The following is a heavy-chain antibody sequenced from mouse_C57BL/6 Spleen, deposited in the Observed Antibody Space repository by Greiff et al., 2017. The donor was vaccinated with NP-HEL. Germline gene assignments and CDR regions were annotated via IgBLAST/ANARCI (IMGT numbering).Heavy chain of an antibody. CDR1: GFSFNTYA. V-gene: IGHV10-1*01. CDR2: IRSKSNNYAT. CDR3: VSDYGSLFDY. D-gene: IGHD1-1*01. J-gene: IGHJ2*01. Sequence: DVMLVESGGGLVQPKGSLKLSCAASGFSFNTYAMNWVRQAPGKGLEWVARIRSKSNNYATYYADSVKDRFTISRDDSESMLYLQMNNLKTEDTAMYYCVSDYGSLFDYWGQGTTLTVSS.